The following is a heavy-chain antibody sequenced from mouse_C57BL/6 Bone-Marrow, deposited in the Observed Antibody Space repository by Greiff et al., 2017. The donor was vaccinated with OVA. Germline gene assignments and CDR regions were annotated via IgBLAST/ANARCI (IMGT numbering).Heavy chain of an antibody. D-gene: IGHD2-12*01. V-gene: IGHV2-2*01. Sequence: QVQLKQSGPGLVQPSQSLSITCTVSGFSLTSYGVHWVRQSPGKGLEWLGVIWSGGSTDYNAAFISRLSISKDNSKSQVFFKMNSLQADDTAIYYCARNAYYITADYWYFDVWGTGTTVTVSS. CDR3: ARNAYYITADYWYFDV. CDR2: IWSGGST. CDR1: GFSLTSYG. J-gene: IGHJ1*03.